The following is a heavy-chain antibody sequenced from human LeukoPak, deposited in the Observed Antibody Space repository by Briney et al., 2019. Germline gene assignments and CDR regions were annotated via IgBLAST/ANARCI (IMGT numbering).Heavy chain of an antibody. CDR1: GGSISSSS. V-gene: IGHV3-21*01. J-gene: IGHJ4*02. D-gene: IGHD3-3*01. CDR3: AGALRYYDHCFDY. Sequence: ETLSLTCTVSGGSISSSSYYWGWIRQPPGKGLEWVSSISSSSSYIYYADSVKGRFTISRDNAKNSLYLQMNSLRAEDTAVYYCAGALRYYDHCFDYWGQGTLVTVSS. CDR2: ISSSSSYI.